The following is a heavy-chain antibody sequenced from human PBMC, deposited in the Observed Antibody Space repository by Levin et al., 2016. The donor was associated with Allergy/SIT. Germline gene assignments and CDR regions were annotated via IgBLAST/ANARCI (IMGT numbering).Heavy chain of an antibody. V-gene: IGHV3-30-3*01. CDR3: ARDLGGGCSSTSCHSNWFDP. J-gene: IGHJ5*02. Sequence: VRQAPGKGLEWVAVISYDGSNKYYADSVKGRFTISRDNSKNTLYLQMNSLRAEDTAVYYCARDLGGGCSSTSCHSNWFDPWGQGTLVTVSS. D-gene: IGHD2-2*01. CDR2: ISYDGSNK.